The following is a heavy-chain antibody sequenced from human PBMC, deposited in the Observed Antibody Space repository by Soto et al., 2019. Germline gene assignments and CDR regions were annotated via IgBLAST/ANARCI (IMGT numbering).Heavy chain of an antibody. Sequence: QVQLVESGGGVVQPGRSLRLSCAASGFTFNDYTMHWVRQAPGKGLEWVAVMSYDGTNEYYADFLKGRFTISRDNSKNTLYLRMNSLRAEDTAVYYCVRDIVATIGGIFDYLGQGTPVTVSS. CDR3: VRDIVATIGGIFDY. D-gene: IGHD5-12*01. V-gene: IGHV3-30-3*01. CDR1: GFTFNDYT. CDR2: MSYDGTNE. J-gene: IGHJ4*02.